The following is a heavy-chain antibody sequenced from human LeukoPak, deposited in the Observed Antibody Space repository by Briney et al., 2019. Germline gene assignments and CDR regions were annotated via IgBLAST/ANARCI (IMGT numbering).Heavy chain of an antibody. Sequence: GGSLRLSCTGSGFTFSNYVMTWVRQAPGKGLEWVSGMSGSGGSTYYADSAKGRFTISRDNSKSTLYLQMNSLRAEDTAVYYCAKDRVGAATGYYYGMDVWGQGTTVTVSS. D-gene: IGHD2-15*01. CDR1: GFTFSNYV. V-gene: IGHV3-23*01. J-gene: IGHJ6*02. CDR3: AKDRVGAATGYYYGMDV. CDR2: MSGSGGST.